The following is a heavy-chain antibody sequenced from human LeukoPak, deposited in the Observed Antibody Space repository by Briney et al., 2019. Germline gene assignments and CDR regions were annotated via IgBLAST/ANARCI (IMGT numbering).Heavy chain of an antibody. CDR1: GYTFTGYY. CDR3: ARTYSWNYGPPDY. V-gene: IGHV1-2*02. J-gene: IGHJ4*02. CDR2: INPNSGGT. D-gene: IGHD1-7*01. Sequence: ASVKVSCKASGYTFTGYYMHWVRQAPGQGLEWMGWINPNSGGTNYAQKFQGRVTMTRDTSISTAYMELSRLRSDDTAVYYCARTYSWNYGPPDYWGQGTLVTVSS.